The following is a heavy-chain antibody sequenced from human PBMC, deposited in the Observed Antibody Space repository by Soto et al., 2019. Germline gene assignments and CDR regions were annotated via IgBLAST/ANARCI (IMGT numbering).Heavy chain of an antibody. D-gene: IGHD3-22*01. CDR2: IYHSGST. J-gene: IGHJ4*02. CDR3: ARTLRFGYDSSGYLFDY. CDR1: GGSISSGGYS. Sequence: KASETLSLTCAVSGGSISSGGYSWSWIRQPPGKGLEWIGYIYHSGSTYYNPSLKSRVTISVDRSKNQFSLKLSSVTAADTAVYYCARTLRFGYDSSGYLFDYWGQGTLVTVSS. V-gene: IGHV4-30-2*01.